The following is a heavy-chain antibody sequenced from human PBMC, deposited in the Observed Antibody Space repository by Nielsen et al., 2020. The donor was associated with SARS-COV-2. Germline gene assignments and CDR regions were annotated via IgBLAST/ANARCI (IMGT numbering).Heavy chain of an antibody. D-gene: IGHD2-15*01. V-gene: IGHV4-31*03. Sequence: LRLFCTVSGDSITSGGSHWSWIRHHPSRGLEWLGFTSYDGNTYSNPSLESRLIISVDTSENQFSLRLNSVTAADTAIYFCARGAAWFDPWGQGTRVTVSS. J-gene: IGHJ5*02. CDR1: GDSITSGGSH. CDR2: TSYDGNT. CDR3: ARGAAWFDP.